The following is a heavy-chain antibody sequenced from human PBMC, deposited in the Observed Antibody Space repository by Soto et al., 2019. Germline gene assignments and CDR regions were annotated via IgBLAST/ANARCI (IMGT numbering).Heavy chain of an antibody. V-gene: IGHV4-59*01. Sequence: ASETLSLTCTVSGGSISSYYWSWIRQPPGKGLEWIGYIYYSGSTNYNPSLKSRVTISVDTSKNQFSLKLSSVTAADTAVYYCARDSHGSIDYWGQGTLVTVS. CDR3: ARDSHGSIDY. J-gene: IGHJ4*02. CDR1: GGSISSYY. CDR2: IYYSGST. D-gene: IGHD5-12*01.